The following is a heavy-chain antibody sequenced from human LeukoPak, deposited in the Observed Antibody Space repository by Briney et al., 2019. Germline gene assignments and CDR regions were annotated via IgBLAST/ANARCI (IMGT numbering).Heavy chain of an antibody. Sequence: GGSLRLSCAASGFTFSSYAMSWVRQAPGKGLEWVSAISGSGGSTYYADSVKGRFTISRDNSKNTLYLQRNSLRAEDTAVYYCAXSAGYCSGGSCYDYYYMDXWGKXTTVTV. J-gene: IGHJ6*03. CDR1: GFTFSSYA. D-gene: IGHD2-15*01. CDR2: ISGSGGST. V-gene: IGHV3-23*01. CDR3: AXSAGYCSGGSCYDYYYMDX.